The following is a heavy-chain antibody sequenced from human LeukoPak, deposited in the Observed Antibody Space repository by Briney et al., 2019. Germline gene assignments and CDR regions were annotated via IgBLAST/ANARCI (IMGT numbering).Heavy chain of an antibody. J-gene: IGHJ4*02. D-gene: IGHD6-19*01. V-gene: IGHV1-8*03. CDR2: MNPNSGNT. CDR3: ARGWGRRAVAPSY. CDR1: GYTFTSYD. Sequence: ASVKVSSKASGYTFTSYDINWVRQATGQGLEWMGWMNPNSGNTGYAQKFQGRVTITRNTSISTAYMELSSLRSEDTAVYYCARGWGRRAVAPSYWGQGTLVTVSS.